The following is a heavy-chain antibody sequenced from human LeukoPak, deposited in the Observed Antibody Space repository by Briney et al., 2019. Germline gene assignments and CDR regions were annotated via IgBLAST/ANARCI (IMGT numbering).Heavy chain of an antibody. CDR3: ASRGEYSSSWYGMDV. CDR2: FYSSGTT. J-gene: IGHJ6*02. CDR1: GFTVSSKY. V-gene: IGHV3-53*01. D-gene: IGHD6-13*01. Sequence: PGGSLRLSCVVSGFTVSSKYMTWVRQAPGKGLEWVSVFYSSGTTNYADSVKGRFIISRDNSKNTLYLQMNSLRAGDTAVYYCASRGEYSSSWYGMDVWGQGTTVTVSS.